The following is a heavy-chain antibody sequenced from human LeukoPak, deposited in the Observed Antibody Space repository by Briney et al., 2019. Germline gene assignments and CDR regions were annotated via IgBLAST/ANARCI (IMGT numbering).Heavy chain of an antibody. CDR2: ISSNGNTI. CDR3: ARWFYYGSGSFDY. V-gene: IGHV3-11*04. Sequence: PGGSLRLSCAASGFTFSDYYMTWIRQAPGKGLEWVSYISSNGNTIYYADSVKGRFTISRGNAKNSLSLQMNSLKAEDAAVYYCARWFYYGSGSFDYWGQGTLVTVSS. CDR1: GFTFSDYY. D-gene: IGHD3-10*01. J-gene: IGHJ4*02.